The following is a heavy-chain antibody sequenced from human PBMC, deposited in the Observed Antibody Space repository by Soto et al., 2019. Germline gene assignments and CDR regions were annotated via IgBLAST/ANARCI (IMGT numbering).Heavy chain of an antibody. V-gene: IGHV3-74*01. CDR2: IKTDGSST. CDR1: GFTFSGYW. CDR3: LRSYDF. Sequence: EVQLVESGGDLVQPGGSLRLSCAASGFTFSGYWMHWVRQAPGKGLVWVARIKTDGSSTDYADSVRGRFTISRDNAKNTLYLQMNSLRDEDTSVYYCLRSYDFWGQGTLVTVSS. J-gene: IGHJ4*02.